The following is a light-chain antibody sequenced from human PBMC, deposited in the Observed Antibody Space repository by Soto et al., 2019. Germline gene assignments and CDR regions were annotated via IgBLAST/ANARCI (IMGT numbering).Light chain of an antibody. Sequence: QSALTQPHSVSGSPGQSVTISCTGTISDVGGYSYVSWYQQHPGKAPELIIYDVTERPSGVPDRFSGSKSGNTASLTISGLQAEDEADYYCCSYTGSYSYVFGIGTKLTVL. CDR1: ISDVGGYSY. J-gene: IGLJ1*01. CDR2: DVT. V-gene: IGLV2-11*01. CDR3: CSYTGSYSYV.